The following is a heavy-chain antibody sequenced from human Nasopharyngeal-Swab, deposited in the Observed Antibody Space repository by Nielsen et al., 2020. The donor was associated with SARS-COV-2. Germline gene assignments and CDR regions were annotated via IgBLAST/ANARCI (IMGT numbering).Heavy chain of an antibody. V-gene: IGHV5-10-1*01. D-gene: IGHD4-17*01. CDR1: GYRFTSCW. CDR3: AIPTVTTDY. CDR2: IDPGDSYT. Sequence: KVSCNGSGYRFTSCWISWVRQMPGKGLEWMGRIDPGDSYTNYSPSFQGHVTISADESISTAYLQWSSLKASDTAMYYCAIPTVTTDYWGQGTLVTVSS. J-gene: IGHJ4*02.